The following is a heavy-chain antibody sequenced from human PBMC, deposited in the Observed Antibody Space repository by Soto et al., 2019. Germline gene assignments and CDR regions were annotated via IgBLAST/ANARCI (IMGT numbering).Heavy chain of an antibody. V-gene: IGHV3-23*01. Sequence: HPGGSLRLSCAASGFTFSSYAMSWVRQAPGKGLEWVSAISGSGGSTYYADSVKGRFTISRDNSKNTLYLQMNSLRAEDTAVYYCAKGGDILTAHRGFDPWGQGTLVTVSS. J-gene: IGHJ5*02. CDR1: GFTFSSYA. D-gene: IGHD3-9*01. CDR2: ISGSGGST. CDR3: AKGGDILTAHRGFDP.